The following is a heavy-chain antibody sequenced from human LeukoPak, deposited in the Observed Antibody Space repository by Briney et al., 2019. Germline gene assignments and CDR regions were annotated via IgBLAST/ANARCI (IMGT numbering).Heavy chain of an antibody. Sequence: GESLKISCKGSGYSFTNYWIGWVRQMPGKGLEWMGIIYPGDSDTRYSPSFQGQVTISADKSISTAYLQWSSLKASDTAMYYCARVPYCSSTSCYTEFDYWGQGTLVTVPS. D-gene: IGHD2-2*02. CDR3: ARVPYCSSTSCYTEFDY. V-gene: IGHV5-51*01. J-gene: IGHJ4*02. CDR2: IYPGDSDT. CDR1: GYSFTNYW.